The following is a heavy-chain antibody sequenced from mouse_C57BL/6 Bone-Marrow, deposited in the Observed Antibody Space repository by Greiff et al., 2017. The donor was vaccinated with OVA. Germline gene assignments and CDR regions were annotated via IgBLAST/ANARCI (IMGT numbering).Heavy chain of an antibody. D-gene: IGHD1-1*01. CDR2: IWGVGST. CDR1: GFSLTSYG. J-gene: IGHJ4*01. CDR3: ASLYYGSSYDAMDY. Sequence: VQRVESGPGLVAPSQSLSITCTVSGFSLTSYGVDWVRQSPGKGLEWLGVIWGVGSTNYNSALKSRLSISKDNSKSQVFLKMNSLQTDDTAMYYCASLYYGSSYDAMDYWGQGTSVTVSS. V-gene: IGHV2-6*01.